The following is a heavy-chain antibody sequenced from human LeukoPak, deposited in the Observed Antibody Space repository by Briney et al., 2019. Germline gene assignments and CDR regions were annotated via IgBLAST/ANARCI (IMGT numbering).Heavy chain of an antibody. D-gene: IGHD2-2*01. Sequence: GASVKVSCKASGDSFTGYYMHWVRQAPGEGLEWMGWVNRNSGGTNYAQKFQGRVTMTRDTSISTAYMELSRLRSDDTAVYYCEREWGGCSSTSCYAAAFDIWGQGTMVTVSP. CDR1: GDSFTGYY. CDR3: EREWGGCSSTSCYAAAFDI. J-gene: IGHJ3*02. CDR2: VNRNSGGT. V-gene: IGHV1-2*02.